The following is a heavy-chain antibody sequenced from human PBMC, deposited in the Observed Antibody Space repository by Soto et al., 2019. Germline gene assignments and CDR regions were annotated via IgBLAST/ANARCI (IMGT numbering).Heavy chain of an antibody. Sequence: EVQLVESGGGLVQPGGSLRLSCAASGLTFSSYWMHWVRQAPGKGLVWVSRINSAGSSTSYADSVKGRFTISRDNAKNTLYLQMNSLRAEDTAVYYCALSNTVTSDYWGQGTLVTVSS. V-gene: IGHV3-74*01. D-gene: IGHD4-17*01. CDR1: GLTFSSYW. CDR3: ALSNTVTSDY. CDR2: INSAGSST. J-gene: IGHJ4*02.